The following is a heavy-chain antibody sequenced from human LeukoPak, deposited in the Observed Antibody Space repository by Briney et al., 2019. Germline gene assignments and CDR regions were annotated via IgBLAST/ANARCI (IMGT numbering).Heavy chain of an antibody. CDR3: ARGLRYSSDY. J-gene: IGHJ4*02. Sequence: PSETLSLTCNVPGGSISPYYWTWIRQPPGKGLEWIGYIYYFGSPNYNPSLKSRVTILVDTSKNQFSLHLTSVTAADTAVYYCARGLRYSSDYWGPGTLVTVSS. CDR2: IYYFGSP. V-gene: IGHV4-59*01. CDR1: GGSISPYY. D-gene: IGHD6-13*01.